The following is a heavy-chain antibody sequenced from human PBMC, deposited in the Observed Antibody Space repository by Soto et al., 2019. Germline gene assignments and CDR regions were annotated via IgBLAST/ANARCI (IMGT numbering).Heavy chain of an antibody. CDR3: TKDWQHES. J-gene: IGHJ5*02. CDR1: GFTFSNYA. CDR2: INTSGGNT. D-gene: IGHD6-13*01. Sequence: EVQLLESGGGLVQPGGSLRLSCAASGFTFSNYAMTWVRQAQGKGLECVSTINTSGGNTHYADSVKGRFSVSRDNSKNTLSLQMNSLRAEDTAVYYCTKDWQHESWGQGTLVTVSS. V-gene: IGHV3-23*01.